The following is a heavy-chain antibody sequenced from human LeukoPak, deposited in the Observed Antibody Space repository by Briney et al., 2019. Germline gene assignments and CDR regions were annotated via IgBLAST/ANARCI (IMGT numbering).Heavy chain of an antibody. CDR1: GFTFSDYY. CDR3: AREPPVTTTDFYAMDV. CDR2: ISSSGSTK. J-gene: IGHJ6*02. Sequence: GGSLRLSCAASGFTFSDYYMSWIRQAPGKGLEWVSYISSSGSTKYYADSVKGRFTISRENAKNSLYLEMNSLRAEDTAVYYCAREPPVTTTDFYAMDVWGQGTTVTVSS. D-gene: IGHD4-17*01. V-gene: IGHV3-11*04.